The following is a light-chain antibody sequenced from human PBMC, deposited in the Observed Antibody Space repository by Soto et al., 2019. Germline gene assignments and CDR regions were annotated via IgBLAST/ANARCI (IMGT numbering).Light chain of an antibody. CDR3: QHYNSYSEA. Sequence: DIQMTQSPSSLSASVGDRVTITCRASQSISSCLNWYQQKPGKAHKXLIYDASSLESGVPSRFSGSGSGTEGTITISSLKPDDGETYDGQHYNSYSEAFGQGTKVDNK. CDR1: QSISSC. V-gene: IGKV1-5*01. CDR2: DAS. J-gene: IGKJ1*01.